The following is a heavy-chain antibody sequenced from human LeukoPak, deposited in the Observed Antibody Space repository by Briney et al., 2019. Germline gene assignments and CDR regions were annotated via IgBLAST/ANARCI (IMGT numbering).Heavy chain of an antibody. V-gene: IGHV3-48*04. D-gene: IGHD3-22*01. Sequence: PGGSLRLSCAVSGFTFNSYSMNWVRQAPGKGLEWVSYISNSGSTVYYADSVKGRFTISRDNAKNSLYLQMNSLRPEDTANYYCAREGVSTVTSILVVISFDYWGQGALVTVSS. CDR1: GFTFNSYS. CDR2: ISNSGSTV. CDR3: AREGVSTVTSILVVISFDY. J-gene: IGHJ4*02.